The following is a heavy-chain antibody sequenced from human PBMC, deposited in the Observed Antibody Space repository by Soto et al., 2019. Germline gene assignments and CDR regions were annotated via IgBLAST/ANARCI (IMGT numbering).Heavy chain of an antibody. Sequence: GGSLRLSCAASGFTFSSYGMHWVRQAPGKGLEWVAVISYDGSNKYYADSVKGRFTISRDNSKNTLYLQMNSLRAEDTAVYYCAKDRGSYFGIDYWGQGTLVTVSS. J-gene: IGHJ4*02. CDR3: AKDRGSYFGIDY. V-gene: IGHV3-30*18. CDR1: GFTFSSYG. CDR2: ISYDGSNK. D-gene: IGHD1-26*01.